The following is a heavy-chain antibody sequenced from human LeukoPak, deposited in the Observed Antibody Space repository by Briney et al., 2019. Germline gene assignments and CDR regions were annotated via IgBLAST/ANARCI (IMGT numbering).Heavy chain of an antibody. D-gene: IGHD2-2*01. CDR3: AKGDIVVVPAAIGAFDI. V-gene: IGHV3-48*04. J-gene: IGHJ3*02. CDR2: ISSSSSTI. CDR1: GFTFSSYS. Sequence: GGSLRLSCAASGFTFSSYSMNWVRQAPGKGLEWVSYISSSSSTIYYADSVKGRFTISRDNAKNSLYLQMNSLRAEDMALYYCAKGDIVVVPAAIGAFDIWGQGTMVTVSS.